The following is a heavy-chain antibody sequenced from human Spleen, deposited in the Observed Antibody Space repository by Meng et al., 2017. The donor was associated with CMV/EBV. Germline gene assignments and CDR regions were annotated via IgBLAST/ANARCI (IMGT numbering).Heavy chain of an antibody. V-gene: IGHV1-18*01. CDR1: GYTFTNYG. CDR3: MRDPGGLDY. J-gene: IGHJ4*02. CDR2: ISVYSGGT. Sequence: QVQLVQSGAEVKKPGASVKVSCKASGYTFTNYGISWVRQAPGQGLEWMGWISVYSGGTNYGQNFQGRVTMTRDTSINTAYMELSRLTSDDTAVYYCMRDPGGLDYWGQGTLVTVSS. D-gene: IGHD3-16*01.